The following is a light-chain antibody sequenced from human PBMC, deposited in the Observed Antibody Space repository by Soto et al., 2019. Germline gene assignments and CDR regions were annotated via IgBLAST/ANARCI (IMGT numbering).Light chain of an antibody. V-gene: IGLV1-47*01. CDR1: SSDIGSNA. CDR2: RNN. CDR3: AAWNDGLSGFV. J-gene: IGLJ1*01. Sequence: QSVLTQPPSTSRTPGQRVTISCSGSSSDIGSNAVYWYQQLPGTAPKLLIYRNNQRPSGVPDRFSGTKSGTSASLATSGLRSEDEADYYCAAWNDGLSGFVFGTGTKVTVL.